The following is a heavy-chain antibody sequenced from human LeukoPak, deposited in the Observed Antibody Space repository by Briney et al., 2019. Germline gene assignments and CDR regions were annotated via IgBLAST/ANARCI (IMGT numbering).Heavy chain of an antibody. Sequence: SGPTLVNPTQTLTLTCAFSGFSLNTGGVGVGWIRQPPGKGLEWIGSIYYSGSTYYNPSLKSRVTISVDTSKNQFSLKLNSVTATDTAVYYCARHYGPWGQGTLVTVSS. V-gene: IGHV4-39*01. J-gene: IGHJ4*02. CDR3: ARHYGP. D-gene: IGHD3-10*01. CDR2: IYYSGST. CDR1: GFSLNTGGVG.